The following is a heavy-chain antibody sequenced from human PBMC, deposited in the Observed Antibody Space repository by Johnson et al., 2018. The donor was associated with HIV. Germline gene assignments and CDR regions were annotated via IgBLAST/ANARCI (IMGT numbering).Heavy chain of an antibody. Sequence: VQLVESGGGLVQPRGSLRLFCAVSGYSVTGYNMNWVRQAPVKRLEGVSVISTGSESTAYTDSVKDRFTISRDSSKNAVYLQMSSLRAEETALYYCARGSSGSFDLWGRATMVTVSS. J-gene: IGHJ3*01. CDR3: ARGSSGSFDL. V-gene: IGHV3-66*01. D-gene: IGHD6-6*01. CDR2: ISTGSEST. CDR1: GYSVTGYN.